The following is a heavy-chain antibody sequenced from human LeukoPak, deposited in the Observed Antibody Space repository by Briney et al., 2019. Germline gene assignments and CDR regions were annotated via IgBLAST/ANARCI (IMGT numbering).Heavy chain of an antibody. Sequence: GGSLRLSCAASGFTFSSYAMSWVRQAPGKGLEWVSAISGSGGSTYYADSVKGRFTISRDNSKNTLYLQMNSLRAEDTAVYYCANLKSWLLLSAAFGIWGQGTMVTVSS. J-gene: IGHJ3*02. CDR1: GFTFSSYA. V-gene: IGHV3-23*01. D-gene: IGHD3-9*01. CDR2: ISGSGGST. CDR3: ANLKSWLLLSAAFGI.